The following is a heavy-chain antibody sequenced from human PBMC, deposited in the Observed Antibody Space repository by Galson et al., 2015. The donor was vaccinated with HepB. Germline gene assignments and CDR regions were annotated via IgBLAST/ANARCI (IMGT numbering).Heavy chain of an antibody. V-gene: IGHV1-69*01. D-gene: IGHD2-2*01. Sequence: QSGAEVKKPGESLKISCKASGGPITNRAIAWVRQAPGQGLEWMGGIIPIFGSANYAEKFQDRVTITADESTSTAYMELSGLTSEDTAIYYCASVSEGVPAPMSYWGQGTLVTVSS. CDR2: IIPIFGSA. J-gene: IGHJ4*02. CDR3: ASVSEGVPAPMSY. CDR1: GGPITNRA.